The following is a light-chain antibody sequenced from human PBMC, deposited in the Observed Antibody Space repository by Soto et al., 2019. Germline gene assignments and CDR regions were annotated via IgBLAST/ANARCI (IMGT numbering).Light chain of an antibody. CDR2: GAS. V-gene: IGKV3-15*01. Sequence: IVMTQSPATLSVSPGERATLSCRASQSVSSNLAWYQQKPGQAPRLLIYGASTRATGIPARFSGSGSGTEFTLTISSLQSEDFAVYYCQQYNNLPLLFGGGTKVEIK. J-gene: IGKJ4*01. CDR3: QQYNNLPLL. CDR1: QSVSSN.